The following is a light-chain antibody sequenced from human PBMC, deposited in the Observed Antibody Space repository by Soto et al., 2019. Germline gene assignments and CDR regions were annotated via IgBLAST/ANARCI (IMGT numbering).Light chain of an antibody. CDR3: LQDFNYPWT. J-gene: IGKJ1*01. V-gene: IGKV1-6*01. Sequence: AIQMNQSPSSLSASVGDRVTITCRASQDIRNDLGWYQQKPEKTPKLMSFAGYSLQSGVPSRFSGSGTGKDFTLTISSLQPEDFATYYCLQDFNYPWTFGQGTKVEIE. CDR2: AGY. CDR1: QDIRND.